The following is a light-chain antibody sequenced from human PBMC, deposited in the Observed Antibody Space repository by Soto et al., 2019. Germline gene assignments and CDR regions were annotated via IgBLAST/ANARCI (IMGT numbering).Light chain of an antibody. CDR2: EGS. CDR1: SSDVGSYNL. Sequence: QSALTQPASVSGSPGQSITISCTGTSSDVGSYNLVSWYQQHPGKAPKLMIYEGSKRPSGVSNRFSGSKSGNTASLTISGLQAEDEAGYHCCSYAGSSTYVVFGGGTKLTVL. V-gene: IGLV2-23*01. CDR3: CSYAGSSTYVV. J-gene: IGLJ2*01.